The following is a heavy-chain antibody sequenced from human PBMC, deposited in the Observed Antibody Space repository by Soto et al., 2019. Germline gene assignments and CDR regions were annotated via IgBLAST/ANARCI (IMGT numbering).Heavy chain of an antibody. Sequence: ASVKVSCKASGDTFTDYYFHWVRQAPGQGLEWMGWINANNGNTDYAQKLQGRVTMTTDTSTSTAYMELRSLRSDDTAVYYCAREKQWSSIDYWGQGTLVTVSS. CDR2: INANNGNT. D-gene: IGHD6-19*01. CDR3: AREKQWSSIDY. J-gene: IGHJ4*02. CDR1: GDTFTDYY. V-gene: IGHV1-18*04.